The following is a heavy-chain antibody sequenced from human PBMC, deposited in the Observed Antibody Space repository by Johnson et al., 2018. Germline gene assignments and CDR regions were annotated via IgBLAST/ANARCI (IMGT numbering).Heavy chain of an antibody. CDR1: GGSFSGYY. V-gene: IGHV4-34*01. CDR3: ARAQVLMVYAPSRTYYYMDV. Sequence: QVQLQQGGAGLLKPSETLSLTCAVYGGSFSGYYWSWIRQPPGKGLEWIGEINHSGNTNYNPSLKSRVIISVDPSKNQFSLRLSSVTAADTAVYYCARAQVLMVYAPSRTYYYMDVWGKGTTVTVSS. CDR2: INHSGNT. D-gene: IGHD2-8*01. J-gene: IGHJ6*03.